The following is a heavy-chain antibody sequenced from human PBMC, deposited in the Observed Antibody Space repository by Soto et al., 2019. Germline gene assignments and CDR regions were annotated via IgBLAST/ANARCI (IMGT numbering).Heavy chain of an antibody. J-gene: IGHJ5*02. CDR2: IYPGDSDT. D-gene: IGHD3-3*01. V-gene: IGHV5-51*01. CDR1: GYSFTSYW. Sequence: GESLKISCKGSGYSFTSYWIGWVRKMPGKGLEWMGIIYPGDSDTRYSPSFQGQVTISADKSISTAYLQWSSLKASATAMYYCARQENYYFWSGYYNWFDPWVQGTLVTVSS. CDR3: ARQENYYFWSGYYNWFDP.